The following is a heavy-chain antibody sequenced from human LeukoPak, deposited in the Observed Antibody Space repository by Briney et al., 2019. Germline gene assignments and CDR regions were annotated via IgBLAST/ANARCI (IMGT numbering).Heavy chain of an antibody. CDR2: IKQDGTEK. J-gene: IGHJ4*02. D-gene: IGHD6-13*01. Sequence: GGSLRLSCAASGFPFSTYLMTWVRQAPGKGLEWVANIKQDGTEKYYVDSVKGRFSISRDNANNSLYLQMNSLRAEDTAVYYCASERPSSSWYDYWGLGTLVTVSS. CDR3: ASERPSSSWYDY. V-gene: IGHV3-7*01. CDR1: GFPFSTYL.